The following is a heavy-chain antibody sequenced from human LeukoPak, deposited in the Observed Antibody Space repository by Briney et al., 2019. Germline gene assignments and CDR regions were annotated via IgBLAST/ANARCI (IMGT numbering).Heavy chain of an antibody. Sequence: SETLSLICTVSGGSISSGGDYWSWIRQHPGKGLEWIGYIYYSGSTYYSPSLKSRVTISVDTSKNQFSLKLSSVTAADTAVYYCARYLYSSGWYYFDYWGQGTLVTVSS. CDR2: IYYSGST. V-gene: IGHV4-31*03. J-gene: IGHJ4*02. CDR3: ARYLYSSGWYYFDY. CDR1: GGSISSGGDY. D-gene: IGHD6-19*01.